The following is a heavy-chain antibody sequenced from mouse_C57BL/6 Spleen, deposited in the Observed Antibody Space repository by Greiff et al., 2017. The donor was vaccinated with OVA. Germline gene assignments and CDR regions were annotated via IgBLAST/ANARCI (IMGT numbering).Heavy chain of an antibody. Sequence: VHVKQSGPELVKPGASVKMSCKASGYTFTDYNMHWVKQSHGKSLEWIGYINPNNGGTSYNQKFKGKATLTVNKSSSTAYMELRSLTSEDSAVYYCASYGAPFAYWGQGTLVTVSA. J-gene: IGHJ3*01. CDR1: GYTFTDYN. CDR2: INPNNGGT. CDR3: ASYGAPFAY. V-gene: IGHV1-22*01. D-gene: IGHD1-1*02.